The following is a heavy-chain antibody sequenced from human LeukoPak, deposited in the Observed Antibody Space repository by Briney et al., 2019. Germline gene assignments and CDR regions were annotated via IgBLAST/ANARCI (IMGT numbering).Heavy chain of an antibody. CDR2: ISAYNGNT. Sequence: GASVKVSCKASGYTFTTYAISWVRQAPGQGLEWMGWISAYNGNTNYAQKLQGRVTMTTDTSTSTAYMELRSLRSDDTAVYYCARVGYYYDSSGYYALGYFDYWGQGTLVTVSS. CDR3: ARVGYYYDSSGYYALGYFDY. V-gene: IGHV1-18*01. D-gene: IGHD3-22*01. CDR1: GYTFTTYA. J-gene: IGHJ4*02.